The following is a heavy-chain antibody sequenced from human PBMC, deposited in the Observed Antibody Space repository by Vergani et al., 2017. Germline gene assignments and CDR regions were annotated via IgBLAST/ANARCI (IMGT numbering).Heavy chain of an antibody. D-gene: IGHD3-22*01. CDR2: IKNTGDST. CDR3: TKAGQYDSDNFHDS. CDR1: GFTFSSHA. J-gene: IGHJ1*01. Sequence: EVQLLQSEGAVVQPGGSLRLSCVASGFTFSSHAMSWVRQCHGQGLEWVSSIKNTGDSTHYADSVKGRFTISRDNSQTTVFLQMNSLRADDSAVYYCTKAGQYDSDNFHDSWGQGALVTVAS. V-gene: IGHV3-23*01.